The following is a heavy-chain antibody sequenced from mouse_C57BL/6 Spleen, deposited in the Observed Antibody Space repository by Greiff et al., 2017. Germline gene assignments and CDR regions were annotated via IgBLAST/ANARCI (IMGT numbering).Heavy chain of an antibody. Sequence: EVQLQQSGPELVKPGASVTMSCKASGYTFTDYNMHWVKQSHGTSLEWIGYINPNNGSTSYNQKFKGKATLTVNKSSSTAYMELRSLTSEDSAVYYCARGMAPYDGYYEGDAKDYWGQGTSVTVSS. CDR3: ARGMAPYDGYYEGDAKDY. V-gene: IGHV1-22*01. CDR1: GYTFTDYN. D-gene: IGHD2-3*01. J-gene: IGHJ4*01. CDR2: INPNNGST.